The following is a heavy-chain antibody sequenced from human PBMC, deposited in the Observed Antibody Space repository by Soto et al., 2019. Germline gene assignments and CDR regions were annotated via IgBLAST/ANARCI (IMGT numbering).Heavy chain of an antibody. CDR2: IYTSGST. D-gene: IGHD1-1*01. CDR3: ARGGTRFYFYYGMDV. J-gene: IGHJ6*02. V-gene: IGHV4-4*07. Sequence: PSETLSLTCTVSGGSISSYYWSWIRQPAGKGLEWIGRIYTSGSTNYNPSLKSRVTMSVDTSKNQFSLKLSSVTAADTAVYCCARGGTRFYFYYGMDVWGQGTTVTVSS. CDR1: GGSISSYY.